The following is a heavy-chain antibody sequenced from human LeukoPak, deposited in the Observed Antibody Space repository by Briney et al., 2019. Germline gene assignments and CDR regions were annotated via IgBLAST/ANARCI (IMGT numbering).Heavy chain of an antibody. J-gene: IGHJ4*02. CDR1: GYTFTSYG. V-gene: IGHV1-18*01. CDR3: ASNLDSYGTYYFDY. D-gene: IGHD5-18*01. Sequence: ASVKVSCKASGYTFTSYGISWVRQAPGQGLEWMGWISAYNGNTNYAQKLQGRVTMTTDTSTSTAYMELRSLRSDDTAVYYCASNLDSYGTYYFDYWGQGTLVTVSS. CDR2: ISAYNGNT.